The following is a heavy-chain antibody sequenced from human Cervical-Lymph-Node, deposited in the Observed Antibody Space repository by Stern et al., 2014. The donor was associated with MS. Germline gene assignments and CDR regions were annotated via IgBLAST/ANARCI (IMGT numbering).Heavy chain of an antibody. CDR3: VRDGEEKDDFWSGQRVLYHNGMDV. CDR1: GFTFDEYG. CDR2: VNGHGEII. D-gene: IGHD3-3*01. Sequence: VQLVESGGRVVRPGGSLRLSCAASGFTFDEYGMSWVRQVPGKVLELVSGVNGHGEIIGYTESVKGRFTVSRDNARNSLYLQMNSLRAEDTAFYYCVRDGEEKDDFWSGQRVLYHNGMDVWGQGTTVIVSS. J-gene: IGHJ6*02. V-gene: IGHV3-20*04.